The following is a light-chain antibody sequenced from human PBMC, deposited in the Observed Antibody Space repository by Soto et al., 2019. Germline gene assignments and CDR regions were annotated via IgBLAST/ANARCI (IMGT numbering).Light chain of an antibody. CDR2: DAS. J-gene: IGKJ1*01. V-gene: IGKV3-11*01. CDR1: QSVSSY. CDR3: QQRSNWART. Sequence: EIVLTQSPATLSLSPGERATLSCRASQSVSSYLAWYQQKPGQAPRLLIYDASNRATGIPARFSGSGSGTDFTLTINSLEPEDVAVYYCQQRSNWARTFGQGTKVEIK.